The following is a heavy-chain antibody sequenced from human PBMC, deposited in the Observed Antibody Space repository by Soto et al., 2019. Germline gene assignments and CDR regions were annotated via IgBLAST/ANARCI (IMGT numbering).Heavy chain of an antibody. Sequence: PSETLSLTYSVSGDSVSSDRYFWTWIRQPPGKGLEWIAYISYTGDTNYNPSLKSRVTISVDTSRNQFSLTLTSVTAADTAVYFCARIVVGATVDLWGQGSLVTVS. D-gene: IGHD1-26*01. CDR1: GDSVSSDRYF. CDR2: ISYTGDT. J-gene: IGHJ5*02. V-gene: IGHV4-61*01. CDR3: ARIVVGATVDL.